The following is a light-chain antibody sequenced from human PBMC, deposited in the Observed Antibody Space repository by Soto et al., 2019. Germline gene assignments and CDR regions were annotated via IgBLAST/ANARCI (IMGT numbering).Light chain of an antibody. CDR3: TSYTISNTYV. Sequence: VLTQPASVSGSPGQSITLSCTGTSSDVGAYSYVSWYQQHPGKAPKLMIYDVNDRPSGVSNRFSGSKSGNTASLTISGLQAEDEADYYCTSYTISNTYVFGTGTKVTV. CDR2: DVN. CDR1: SSDVGAYSY. V-gene: IGLV2-14*01. J-gene: IGLJ1*01.